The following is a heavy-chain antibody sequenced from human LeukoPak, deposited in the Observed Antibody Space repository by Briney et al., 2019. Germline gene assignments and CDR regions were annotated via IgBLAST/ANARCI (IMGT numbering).Heavy chain of an antibody. Sequence: GASVKVSCKASGYTFTGCYMHWVRQAPGQGLEWMGWINPNSGGTNYAQKFQGRVTMTRDTSISTAYMELSRLRSDDTAVYCCARLTTHGSDAFDIWGQGTMVTVSS. CDR3: ARLTTHGSDAFDI. V-gene: IGHV1-2*02. J-gene: IGHJ3*02. CDR1: GYTFTGCY. D-gene: IGHD4-11*01. CDR2: INPNSGGT.